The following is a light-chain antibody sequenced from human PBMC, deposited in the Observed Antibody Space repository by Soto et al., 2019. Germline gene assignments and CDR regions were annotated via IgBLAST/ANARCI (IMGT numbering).Light chain of an antibody. CDR2: SNN. CDR3: RVWDDSLNGYV. CDR1: SSNIGSNT. V-gene: IGLV1-44*01. J-gene: IGLJ7*01. Sequence: QSVLTQPPSASGTPGQTVTISCCGSSSNIGSNTVNWYQQLPGTAPKLPVYSNNHRPSAVPDRLSGSKSGSAASLASSGRASEDEADYYCRVWDDSLNGYVFGSGTQLTVL.